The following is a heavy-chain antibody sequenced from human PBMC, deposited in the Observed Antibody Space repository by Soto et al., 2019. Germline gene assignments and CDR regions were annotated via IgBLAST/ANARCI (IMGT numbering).Heavy chain of an antibody. CDR3: ARDPEPVEYCSGGSCYSFPGPLDY. CDR1: GFTFSSYS. D-gene: IGHD2-15*01. V-gene: IGHV3-21*01. Sequence: NPGGSLRLSCAASGFTFSSYSMNWVRQAPGKGLEWVSSISSSSSYIYYADSVKGRFTISRDNAKNSLYLQMNSLRAEDTAVYYCARDPEPVEYCSGGSCYSFPGPLDYWGQGTLVTVSS. J-gene: IGHJ4*02. CDR2: ISSSSSYI.